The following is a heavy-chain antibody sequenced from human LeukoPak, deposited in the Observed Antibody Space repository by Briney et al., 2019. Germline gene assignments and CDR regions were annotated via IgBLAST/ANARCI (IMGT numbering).Heavy chain of an antibody. CDR1: GGSISSNSYY. Sequence: PSETLSLTCAVSGGSISSNSYYWGWIRQPPGKGLEWIGSIYYSGSTYYNPSLKSRVTISVDTSKDQFSLKLTSVTAADTAVYYCARAMYYDSWSGYSHTHYFDYWGQGTLVTVSS. CDR2: IYYSGST. CDR3: ARAMYYDSWSGYSHTHYFDY. V-gene: IGHV4-39*01. D-gene: IGHD3-3*01. J-gene: IGHJ4*02.